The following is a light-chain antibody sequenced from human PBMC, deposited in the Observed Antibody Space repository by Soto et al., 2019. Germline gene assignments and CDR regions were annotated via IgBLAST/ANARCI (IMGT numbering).Light chain of an antibody. CDR3: QHSGSL. CDR2: AAS. V-gene: IGKV3-20*01. CDR1: QSVSSSY. Sequence: EIVLTQSPGTLSLSPGDRATLSCRASQSVSSSYFAWYQHNPGQAPRLLLYAASLRATGIPGRVGGSGSGTVFSLTIRILEPQYFAVCYWQHSGSLFGQGTKLEIK. J-gene: IGKJ1*01.